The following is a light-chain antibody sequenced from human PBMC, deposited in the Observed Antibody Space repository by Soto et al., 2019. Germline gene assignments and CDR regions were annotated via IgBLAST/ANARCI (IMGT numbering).Light chain of an antibody. CDR1: QSIGVW. CDR2: DAS. CDR3: QHNDVDSGT. V-gene: IGKV1-5*01. J-gene: IGKJ1*01. Sequence: DIQMTQTPSTLSSFVGHRATITCRAIQSIGVWLAWYRQTPGKAPRLLSSDASNLQTGVPSRFSGCGSGSEFTLSISSLQPDDFATYYCQHNDVDSGTFGQETKV.